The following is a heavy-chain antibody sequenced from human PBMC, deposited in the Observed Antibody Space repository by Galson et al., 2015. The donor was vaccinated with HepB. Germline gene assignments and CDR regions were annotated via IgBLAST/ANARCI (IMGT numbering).Heavy chain of an antibody. Sequence: SVKVSCKASGYTFTSYGISWVRQAPGQGLEWMGWISAYNGNTNYAQKLQGRVTMTTDTSTSTAYMELRSLRSDDTAVYYCARGFRGYQLLYYFDYWGQGTLVTVSS. J-gene: IGHJ4*02. CDR1: GYTFTSYG. CDR2: ISAYNGNT. CDR3: ARGFRGYQLLYYFDY. D-gene: IGHD2-2*01. V-gene: IGHV1-18*01.